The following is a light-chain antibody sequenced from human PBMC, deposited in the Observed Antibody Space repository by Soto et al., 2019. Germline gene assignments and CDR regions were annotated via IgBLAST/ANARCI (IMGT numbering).Light chain of an antibody. V-gene: IGKV4-1*01. J-gene: IGKJ2*01. CDR2: WAS. Sequence: DIVMTQSPDSLAVSLGERATINCKSSQSVLSTSNNKNYLAWYQQKPGQPPRLLIYWASTRGSGVPDRFSGSGSGTDFTLTISNLQAEDVAVYYCQQCYSTPYTFGQGTKLEI. CDR1: QSVLSTSNNKNY. CDR3: QQCYSTPYT.